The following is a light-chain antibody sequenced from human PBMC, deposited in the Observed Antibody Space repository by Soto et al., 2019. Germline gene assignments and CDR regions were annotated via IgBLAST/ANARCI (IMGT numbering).Light chain of an antibody. J-gene: IGKJ4*01. CDR2: WAS. CDR3: QQYYSTLT. V-gene: IGKV4-1*01. CDR1: QSVLYSSDNKNY. Sequence: DIVMTPSPDSLAVSLGERATINCKSSQSVLYSSDNKNYLAWYQQKPGQPPKLLIYWASTRDSGVPDRFSGSGSGAAFTLTISSLQAEDVAVYYWQQYYSTLTFGGGTKVEIK.